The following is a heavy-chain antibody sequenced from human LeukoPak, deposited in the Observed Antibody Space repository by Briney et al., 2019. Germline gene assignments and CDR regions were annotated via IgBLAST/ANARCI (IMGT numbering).Heavy chain of an antibody. J-gene: IGHJ4*02. V-gene: IGHV4-38-2*02. Sequence: SETLSLTCTVSGYSISSGYYWGWIRQPPGKGLEWIGSIYHSGSTYYNPSLKSRVTISVDTSKNQFSLKLSSVTAADTAVYYCARDREAIGWELLQFPDYWGQGTLVTVSS. CDR2: IYHSGST. D-gene: IGHD1-26*01. CDR3: ARDREAIGWELLQFPDY. CDR1: GYSISSGYY.